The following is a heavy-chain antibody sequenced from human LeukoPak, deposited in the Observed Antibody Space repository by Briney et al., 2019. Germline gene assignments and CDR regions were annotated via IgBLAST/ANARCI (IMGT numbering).Heavy chain of an antibody. Sequence: SETLSLTGTVSGGSISSYYRSWIRQPPGKGLEWIGYIYYSGNTNYNSSLKSRVTMSVDTSKIQLSVKLTPVTAADTAVYYCARRYDILTGAFDIWGQGTMVTVSS. V-gene: IGHV4-59*12. J-gene: IGHJ3*02. CDR3: ARRYDILTGAFDI. CDR1: GGSISSYY. D-gene: IGHD3-9*01. CDR2: IYYSGNT.